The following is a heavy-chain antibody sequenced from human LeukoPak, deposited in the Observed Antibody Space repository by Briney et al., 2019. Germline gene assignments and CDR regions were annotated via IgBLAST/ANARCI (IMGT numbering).Heavy chain of an antibody. D-gene: IGHD3-3*01. V-gene: IGHV1-3*03. CDR2: INAGNGNT. Sequence: ASVKVSCKASRYTFTGYYIHWLRQAPGQRLEWMGWINAGNGNTKYSQEFQGRVTITRDTSASTAYMELSSLRSEDMAVYYCARGLTIFGVVKGDDAFDIWGQGTMVTVSS. J-gene: IGHJ3*02. CDR3: ARGLTIFGVVKGDDAFDI. CDR1: RYTFTGYY.